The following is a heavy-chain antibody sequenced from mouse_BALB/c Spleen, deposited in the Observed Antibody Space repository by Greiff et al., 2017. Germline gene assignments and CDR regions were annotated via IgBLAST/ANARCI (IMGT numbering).Heavy chain of an antibody. Sequence: EVQGVESGGGLVQPGGSMKLSCVASGFTFSNYWMNWVRQSPEKGLEWVAEIRLKSNNYATHYAESVKGRFTISRDDSKSSVYLQMNNLRAEDTGIYYCTRGGYYGPFDYWGQGTTLTVSS. V-gene: IGHV6-6*02. CDR2: IRLKSNNYAT. CDR1: GFTFSNYW. D-gene: IGHD2-1*01. J-gene: IGHJ2*01. CDR3: TRGGYYGPFDY.